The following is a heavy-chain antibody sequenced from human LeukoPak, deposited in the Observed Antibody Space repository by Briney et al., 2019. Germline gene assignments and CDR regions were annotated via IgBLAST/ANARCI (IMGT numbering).Heavy chain of an antibody. V-gene: IGHV1-69*13. CDR3: ARGASSTENFDY. CDR2: IIPIFGTT. D-gene: IGHD1-14*01. Sequence: ASVKVSCKASGGTFSSYAISWVRQAPGQGLEWMGGIIPIFGTTNYAQKFQGRVTITADESTSTAYMELSSLRSEDTAVYYCARGASSTENFDYWGQGTLVTVSS. J-gene: IGHJ4*02. CDR1: GGTFSSYA.